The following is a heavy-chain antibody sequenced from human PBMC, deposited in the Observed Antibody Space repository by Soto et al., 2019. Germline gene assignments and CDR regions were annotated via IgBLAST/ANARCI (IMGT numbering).Heavy chain of an antibody. V-gene: IGHV1-69*01. D-gene: IGHD5-18*01. CDR1: GGTFSSYA. J-gene: IGHJ6*02. CDR3: ASVPMVTFHYSYGMDV. CDR2: IIPIFGTA. Sequence: QVQLVQSGAEVKKPGSSVKVSCKASGGTFSSYAISWVRQAPGQGLEWKGGIIPIFGTANYAQKFQGRVTITAEESTSIAYMELSSLRSEDTAVYYCASVPMVTFHYSYGMDVWGQGTTVTVSS.